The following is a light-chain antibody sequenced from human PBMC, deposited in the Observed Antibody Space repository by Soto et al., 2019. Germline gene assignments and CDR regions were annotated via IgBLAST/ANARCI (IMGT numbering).Light chain of an antibody. CDR1: QSVFTN. CDR2: GAS. V-gene: IGKV3-15*01. Sequence: IVMTQSPATLSVSPGDTATLSCRASQSVFTNLAWYQQKPGQAPRLLIYGASTRATGVAARFSGGGSGTEFTHTISIRQSEDFAVYYCQQYNNWPPYSFGHGTKLELK. CDR3: QQYNNWPPYS. J-gene: IGKJ2*03.